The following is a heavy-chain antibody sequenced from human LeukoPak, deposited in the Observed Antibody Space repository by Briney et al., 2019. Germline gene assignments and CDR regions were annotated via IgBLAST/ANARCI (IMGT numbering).Heavy chain of an antibody. CDR3: AKILGYCSSTSCYFYFDL. Sequence: GGSLRLSCAASGFTFSSYAMTWVRQAPGKGLEWISAISGSGSSTYYADSVKGRFTISRDNSKNTLYLQMKSLRAEDTAVYYCAKILGYCSSTSCYFYFDLWGRGTLVTVSS. V-gene: IGHV3-23*01. D-gene: IGHD2-2*01. CDR1: GFTFSSYA. CDR2: ISGSGSST. J-gene: IGHJ2*01.